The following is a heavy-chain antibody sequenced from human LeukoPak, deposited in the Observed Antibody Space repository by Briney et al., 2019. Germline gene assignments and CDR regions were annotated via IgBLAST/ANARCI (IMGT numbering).Heavy chain of an antibody. CDR3: AKAPVTSCRGAFCYPFDY. CDR1: GLSLNNYA. D-gene: IGHD2-21*01. CDR2: SSSSDDGK. J-gene: IGHJ4*01. V-gene: IGHV3-23*01. Sequence: GGSLRLSCTASGLSLNNYAMSWVRQVPGKGLEWVSASSSSDDGKWFAESVRGRFTISRDTSKNTVYLQMNSLRVEDAGVYYCAKAPVTSCRGAFCYPFDYWGHGTLVTVSS.